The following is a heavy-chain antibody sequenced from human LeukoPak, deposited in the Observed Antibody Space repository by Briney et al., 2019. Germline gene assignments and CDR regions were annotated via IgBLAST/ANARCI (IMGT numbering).Heavy chain of an antibody. CDR3: VRSDWFDN. CDR2: VNSDGRFT. J-gene: IGHJ5*02. V-gene: IGHV3-74*03. CDR1: GFFFSNYG. Sequence: PGGSLRLSCAASGFFFSNYGMHWVRQAPGKGLVRVSRVNSDGRFTKYADSVKGRFTISRDNAKNTLYLQMNSLRAEDTAMYYCVRSDWFDNWGQGTLVTVSS.